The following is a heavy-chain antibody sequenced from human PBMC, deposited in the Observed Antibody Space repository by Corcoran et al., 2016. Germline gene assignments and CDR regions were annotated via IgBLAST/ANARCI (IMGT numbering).Heavy chain of an antibody. CDR3: ARGLGFWSGYYLSVYFDY. CDR1: GGSFSGYC. CDR2: LNHSGST. D-gene: IGHD3-3*01. Sequence: QVQLQQWSAGLLKPSETLSLICAVYGGSFSGYCWSWIRQPPGKGLEWIGELNHSGSTNYNPSLKSRVTISVDTSKNQFSLKMSSVTAADTAVYYCARGLGFWSGYYLSVYFDYCGQGTLVTVSS. V-gene: IGHV4-34*01. J-gene: IGHJ4*02.